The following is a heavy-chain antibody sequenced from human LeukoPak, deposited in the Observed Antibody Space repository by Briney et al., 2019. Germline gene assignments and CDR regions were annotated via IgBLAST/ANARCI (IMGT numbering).Heavy chain of an antibody. Sequence: GGSLRLSCAASGFTFSSYGMHWVRQAPGKGLEWVAVIWYVGSNKYYADSVKGRFTISRDNSTNTLYLQMNSLLAEDTVVNYCARDRAAVAGSWFDPWGQGTLVTVSS. J-gene: IGHJ5*02. CDR3: ARDRAAVAGSWFDP. D-gene: IGHD6-19*01. V-gene: IGHV3-33*01. CDR1: GFTFSSYG. CDR2: IWYVGSNK.